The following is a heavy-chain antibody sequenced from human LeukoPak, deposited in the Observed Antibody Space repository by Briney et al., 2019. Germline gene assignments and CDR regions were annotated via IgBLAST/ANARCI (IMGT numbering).Heavy chain of an antibody. Sequence: GGSLRLSCAASGFIFSNFEMNWVRQAPGKGLEWVSHISHTGDIKYADSVKGRFTISRDNSKNSQYLQMNSLRAEDTAVYYCARDIVVVPAAMSYEYFQHWGQGTLVTVSS. CDR3: ARDIVVVPAAMSYEYFQH. D-gene: IGHD2-2*01. V-gene: IGHV3-48*03. CDR2: ISHTGDI. J-gene: IGHJ1*01. CDR1: GFIFSNFE.